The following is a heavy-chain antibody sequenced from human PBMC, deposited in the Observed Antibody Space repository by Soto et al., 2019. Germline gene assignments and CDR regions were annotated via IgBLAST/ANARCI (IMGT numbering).Heavy chain of an antibody. CDR3: ARESSYGYYYYYYGMDV. Sequence: SVKVSCKASGGTFSSYAISWVRQAPGQGLEWMGGIIPIFGTANYAQKFQGRVTITADESTSTAYMELSSLRSEDTAVYYCARESSYGYYYYYYGMDVWGQGTTVTVS. CDR2: IIPIFGTA. V-gene: IGHV1-69*13. D-gene: IGHD5-18*01. J-gene: IGHJ6*02. CDR1: GGTFSSYA.